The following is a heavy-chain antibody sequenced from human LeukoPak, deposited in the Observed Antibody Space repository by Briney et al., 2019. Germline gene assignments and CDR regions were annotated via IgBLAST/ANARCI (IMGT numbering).Heavy chain of an antibody. Sequence: GGSLRLSCAASGFTFSSYEMNWARQAPWKELEWVSYISSSGSTIYYADSVKGRFTISRDNAKNSLYLQMKSLRAEDTAVYYCARKYCSGGSCYSNVDYWGQGTLVTVSS. CDR1: GFTFSSYE. CDR2: ISSSGSTI. CDR3: ARKYCSGGSCYSNVDY. J-gene: IGHJ4*02. D-gene: IGHD2-15*01. V-gene: IGHV3-48*03.